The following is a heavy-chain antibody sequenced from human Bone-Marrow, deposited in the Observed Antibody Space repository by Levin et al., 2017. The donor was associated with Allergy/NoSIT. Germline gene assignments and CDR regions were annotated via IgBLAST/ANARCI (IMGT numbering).Heavy chain of an antibody. CDR1: GYTFTGDY. CDR3: ARSHFNPYDPLDY. V-gene: IGHV1-2*02. CDR2: INPNSGGT. D-gene: IGHD3-22*01. J-gene: IGHJ4*02. Sequence: ASVKVSCEASGYTFTGDYMHWVRQAPGQGLEWMGWINPNSGGTNYAQKFQGRVTMTRDTSISTAYMELSRLRSDDTAVYYCARSHFNPYDPLDYWGQGTLVTVSS.